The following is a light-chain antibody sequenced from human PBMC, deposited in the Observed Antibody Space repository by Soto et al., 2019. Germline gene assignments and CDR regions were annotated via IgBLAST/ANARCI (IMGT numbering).Light chain of an antibody. Sequence: DIQMTQSPSTLSASVGDRVTITCRASQGISRWLAWYQQKPGEAPKVLIYDASSLESGVSSRFSGSGSGTEFTLTISSLQSDDFATYYCQQYDSYSWTFGHGTKVEIK. J-gene: IGKJ1*01. CDR2: DAS. CDR3: QQYDSYSWT. CDR1: QGISRW. V-gene: IGKV1-5*01.